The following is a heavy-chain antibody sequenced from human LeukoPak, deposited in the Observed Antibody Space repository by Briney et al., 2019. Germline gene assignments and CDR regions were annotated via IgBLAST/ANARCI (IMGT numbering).Heavy chain of an antibody. D-gene: IGHD5-24*01. CDR2: INPSSGST. Sequence: ASVKVSCKASGYTFTNYYMHWVRQAPGQGLEWMGIINPSSGSTGYAQKFQGRVTMTRDTSTSTVYMDLSSLKSEDTAVYYCVRGRDGYNYFVYWGQGTLVTVSS. V-gene: IGHV1-46*01. CDR1: GYTFTNYY. CDR3: VRGRDGYNYFVY. J-gene: IGHJ4*02.